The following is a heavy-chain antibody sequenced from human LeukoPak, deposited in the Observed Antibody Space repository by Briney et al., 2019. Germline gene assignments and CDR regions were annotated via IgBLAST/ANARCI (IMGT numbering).Heavy chain of an antibody. V-gene: IGHV4-61*02. D-gene: IGHD5-18*01. CDR1: GGSIVTGSYY. CDR2: IYSSGTT. CDR3: ARDGYTFVAPFDP. J-gene: IGHJ5*02. Sequence: SEPLSLTCTVSGGSIVTGSYYWSWIRQPTGKGLEWIGRIYSSGTTNYNPSLKSRVTMSVDTSKNHFSLRLTSVTAADTAVYFCARDGYTFVAPFDPWGQGTLVTVSS.